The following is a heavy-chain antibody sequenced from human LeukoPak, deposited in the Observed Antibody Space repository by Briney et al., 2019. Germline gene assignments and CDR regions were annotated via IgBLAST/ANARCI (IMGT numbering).Heavy chain of an antibody. D-gene: IGHD6-13*01. CDR3: AKDQGIAADGSCDY. CDR2: ISWNSGSI. CDR1: GFTFDDYA. V-gene: IGHV3-9*03. Sequence: GGSLRLSCAASGFTFDDYAMHWVRQAPGKGLEWVSGISWNSGSIGYADSVKGRFTISRDNAKNSLYLHMNSLRAEDMALFYCAKDQGIAADGSCDYWGQGTLVIVSS. J-gene: IGHJ4*02.